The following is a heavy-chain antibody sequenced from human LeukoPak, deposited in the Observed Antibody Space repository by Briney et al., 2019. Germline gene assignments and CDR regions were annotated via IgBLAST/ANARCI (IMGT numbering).Heavy chain of an antibody. CDR1: GGSISSSSYY. V-gene: IGHV4-39*01. CDR3: ARLAHGDYTLPQAY. D-gene: IGHD4-17*01. CDR2: IYYSGST. Sequence: PSETLSLTCTVSGGSISSSSYYWGWIRQPPGKGLEWIGSIYYSGSTYYNPSLKSRVTISVDTSKNQFSLKLSSVTAADTAVYYCARLAHGDYTLPQAYWGQGTLVTVSS. J-gene: IGHJ4*02.